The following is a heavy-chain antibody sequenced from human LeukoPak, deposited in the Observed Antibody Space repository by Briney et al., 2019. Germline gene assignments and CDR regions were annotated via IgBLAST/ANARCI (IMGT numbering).Heavy chain of an antibody. Sequence: SETLSLTRDVYGGSCDDYHCSWIRQPPGKGLEWIGEIHPSEGFYYNSSLMSRVTISIDTSKTHFSLRLASVTAADTGFYYCARGRDRSKAGDHWGQGSLVTVSS. D-gene: IGHD5-24*01. CDR3: ARGRDRSKAGDH. CDR1: GGSCDDYH. CDR2: IHPSEGF. J-gene: IGHJ4*02. V-gene: IGHV4-34*01.